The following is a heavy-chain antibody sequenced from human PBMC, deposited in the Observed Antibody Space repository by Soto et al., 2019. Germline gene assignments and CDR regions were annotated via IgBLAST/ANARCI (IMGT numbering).Heavy chain of an antibody. V-gene: IGHV4-34*01. J-gene: IGHJ6*02. CDR3: ARDRVRGYYYYGMDV. D-gene: IGHD3-10*01. CDR2: INHSGST. Sequence: KPSETLSLTCAVYGGSFSGYYWSWIRQPPGKGLEWIGEINHSGSTNYNPSLKSRVTISVDTSKNQFSLKLSSVTAADTAVYYCARDRVRGYYYYGMDVWGQGTTVTVSS. CDR1: GGSFSGYY.